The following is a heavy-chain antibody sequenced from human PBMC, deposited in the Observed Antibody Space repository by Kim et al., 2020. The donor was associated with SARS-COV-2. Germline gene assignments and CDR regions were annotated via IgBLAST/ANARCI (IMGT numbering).Heavy chain of an antibody. V-gene: IGHV3-23*01. CDR3: ANYGSGSYYMSYYYYGMDV. D-gene: IGHD3-10*01. CDR1: GFTFSSYA. CDR2: ISGSGGST. Sequence: GGSLRLSCAASGFTFSSYAMSWVRQAPGKGLEWVSAISGSGGSTYYADSVKGRFTISRDNSKNTLYLQMTSLRAEDTAVYYCANYGSGSYYMSYYYYGMDVWGQGTTVTVSS. J-gene: IGHJ6*02.